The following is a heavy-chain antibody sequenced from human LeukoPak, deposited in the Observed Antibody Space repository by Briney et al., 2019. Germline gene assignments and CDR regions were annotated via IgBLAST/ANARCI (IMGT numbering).Heavy chain of an antibody. J-gene: IGHJ4*02. Sequence: GGSLRLSCAASGFTFDDYAMHWVRQAPGKGLEWVSGISWNSGSIGYADSVKGRFTISRDNAKNSLYLQMNSLRAEDTAVYYCARDSHCSSTSCDDGSWGQGTLVTVSS. CDR3: ARDSHCSSTSCDDGS. D-gene: IGHD2-2*01. CDR1: GFTFDDYA. CDR2: ISWNSGSI. V-gene: IGHV3-9*01.